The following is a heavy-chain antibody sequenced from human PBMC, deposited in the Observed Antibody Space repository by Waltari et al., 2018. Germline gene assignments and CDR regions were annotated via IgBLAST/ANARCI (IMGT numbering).Heavy chain of an antibody. V-gene: IGHV1-69-2*01. J-gene: IGHJ4*02. Sequence: EVQLVQSGAEVKKPGAPVKISCKASGYTFTAYYMHWVQQAPGKGLEGMGRVDPEDGETIYAEKFQGRVTITADTSTDTAYMELSSLRSEDTAVYYCATLRSTAPLDYWGQGTLVTISS. CDR3: ATLRSTAPLDY. CDR1: GYTFTAYY. CDR2: VDPEDGET. D-gene: IGHD5-18*01.